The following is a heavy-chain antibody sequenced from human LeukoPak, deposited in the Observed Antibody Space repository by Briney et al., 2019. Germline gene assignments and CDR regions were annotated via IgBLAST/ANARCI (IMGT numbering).Heavy chain of an antibody. CDR1: GFTFSSYG. Sequence: GGSLRLSCAVSGFTFSSYGMHWVRQALGEGLEWVAVISYDGSNKYYADSVKGRFTISRDNSKNTLYLQMNSLRAEDTAVYYCAKDLAPGGVTTLMDYWGQGTLVTVSS. V-gene: IGHV3-30*18. D-gene: IGHD4-17*01. CDR3: AKDLAPGGVTTLMDY. J-gene: IGHJ4*02. CDR2: ISYDGSNK.